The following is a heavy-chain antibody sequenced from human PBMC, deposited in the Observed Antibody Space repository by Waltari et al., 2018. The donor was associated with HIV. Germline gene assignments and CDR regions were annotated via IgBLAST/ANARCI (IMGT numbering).Heavy chain of an antibody. Sequence: TFSSYGMHWVRQAPGKGLEWVAVIWYDGSNKYYADSVKGRFTISRDNSKNTLYLQMNSLRAEDTAVYYCARDLRNDYYGMDFWGQGTTVTVSS. CDR3: ARDLRNDYYGMDF. CDR2: IWYDGSNK. V-gene: IGHV3-33*01. CDR1: TFSSYG. J-gene: IGHJ6*02.